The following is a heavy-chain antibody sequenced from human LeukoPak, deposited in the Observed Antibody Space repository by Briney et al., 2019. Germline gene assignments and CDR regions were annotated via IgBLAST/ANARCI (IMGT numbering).Heavy chain of an antibody. V-gene: IGHV4-59*01. D-gene: IGHD2-8*01. CDR3: TSGGMVSGDY. CDR2: IYYSGST. J-gene: IGHJ4*01. CDR1: GGSLNSYY. Sequence: SETLSLTCTVSGGSLNSYYWSWIRQPPGKGLEWIGYIYYSGSTNYNPSLKNRVTISRDTSKNQFSLKLRSVTAADTAVYYCTSGGMVSGDYWGHGTLVTVSS.